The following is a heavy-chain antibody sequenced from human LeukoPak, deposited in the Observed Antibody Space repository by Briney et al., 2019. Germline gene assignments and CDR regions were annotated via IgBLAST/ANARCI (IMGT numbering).Heavy chain of an antibody. CDR1: EFTFTNFA. J-gene: IGHJ4*02. V-gene: IGHV3-23*01. CDR2: ITGNGGRA. Sequence: GGPLRLSCAASEFTFTNFAMNWVRQAPGKGLEWAPSITGNGGRAYYADSVKGRFTISRDNSMNTLHLQMSSLRAEDTAVYYCAKCPHYDGSGFYFDYWGQGALVTVSS. D-gene: IGHD3-22*01. CDR3: AKCPHYDGSGFYFDY.